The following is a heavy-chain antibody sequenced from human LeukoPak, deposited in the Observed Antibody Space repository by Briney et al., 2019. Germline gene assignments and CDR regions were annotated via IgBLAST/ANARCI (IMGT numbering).Heavy chain of an antibody. CDR1: GFTFDDYG. D-gene: IGHD3-9*01. CDR3: ARDSLGHILTGYSLNWFDP. V-gene: IGHV3-20*04. J-gene: IGHJ5*02. CDR2: INWNGGST. Sequence: PGGSLRLSCAASGFTFDDYGMSWVRQAPGKGLEWVSGINWNGGSTGYADSVKGRFTISRDNAKNSLYLQMNSLRAEDTALYYCARDSLGHILTGYSLNWFDPWGQGTLVTVSS.